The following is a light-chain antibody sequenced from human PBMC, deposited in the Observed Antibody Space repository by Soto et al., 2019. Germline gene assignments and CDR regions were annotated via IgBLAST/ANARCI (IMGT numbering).Light chain of an antibody. CDR1: DSNIGFYNF. CDR2: DVN. CDR3: CSYAGTYTYV. V-gene: IGLV2-11*01. Sequence: QYALTQPRSVSGSPGQSDTISCTGTDSNIGFYNFVSWYQQHPDKAPHLVIYDVNKRPSGVPDRFSGSKSGNTASLTISGLQADDEADYYCCSYAGTYTYVFGIGTKVTVL. J-gene: IGLJ1*01.